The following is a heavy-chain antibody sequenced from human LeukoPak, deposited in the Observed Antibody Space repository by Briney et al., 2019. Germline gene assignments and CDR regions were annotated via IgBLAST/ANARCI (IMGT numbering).Heavy chain of an antibody. V-gene: IGHV5-51*01. Sequence: GESLKISCKGSGYSFTSYWIGWVRQMPGKGLEWMGIIYPGDSDSRYSPSFQGQVTISADKSISTAYLQWSSLKASDTAMYYCATTRGYCSSTSCYGAFDIWGQGTMVTVSS. D-gene: IGHD2-2*01. CDR2: IYPGDSDS. J-gene: IGHJ3*02. CDR3: ATTRGYCSSTSCYGAFDI. CDR1: GYSFTSYW.